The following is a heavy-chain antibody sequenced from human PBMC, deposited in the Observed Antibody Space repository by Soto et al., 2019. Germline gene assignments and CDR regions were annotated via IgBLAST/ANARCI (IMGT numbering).Heavy chain of an antibody. D-gene: IGHD2-15*01. J-gene: IGHJ5*02. Sequence: PSETRSLTCTVSGGSISSGGYYWSWIRQHPGKGLEWIGYIYYSGSTYYNPSLKSRVTISVDTSKNQFSLKLSSVTAAGTAVYYCARDQGYCSGGSCYWFDPWGQGTLVTVSS. CDR3: ARDQGYCSGGSCYWFDP. CDR2: IYYSGST. CDR1: GGSISSGGYY. V-gene: IGHV4-31*03.